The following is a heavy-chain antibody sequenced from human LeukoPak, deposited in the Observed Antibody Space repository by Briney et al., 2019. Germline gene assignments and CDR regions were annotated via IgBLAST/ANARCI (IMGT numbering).Heavy chain of an antibody. CDR1: GFTFSSYA. Sequence: GRSLRLSCAASGFTFSSYAMHWVRQAPGKGLEWVAVISYDGSNKYYADSVKGRFTISRDNSKNTLYLQMNSLRAEDTAVYYCARPGLTVTTFYMDVWAKGPRSPSP. D-gene: IGHD4-17*01. CDR2: ISYDGSNK. V-gene: IGHV3-30*01. J-gene: IGHJ6*03. CDR3: ARPGLTVTTFYMDV.